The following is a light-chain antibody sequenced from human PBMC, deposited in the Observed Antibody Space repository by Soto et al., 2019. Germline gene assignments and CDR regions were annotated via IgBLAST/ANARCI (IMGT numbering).Light chain of an antibody. V-gene: IGKV1-39*01. CDR1: QSISRD. Sequence: DIQMTQSPSSLSASVGDRVTITCRASQSISRDLNWYQQKPGKAPKLLIYAASSLQSGVPSRFSGSGSGTDFTLTISSLQPEDFATYYCQQSYSTQFAFGPGTKVDIK. CDR3: QQSYSTQFA. J-gene: IGKJ3*01. CDR2: AAS.